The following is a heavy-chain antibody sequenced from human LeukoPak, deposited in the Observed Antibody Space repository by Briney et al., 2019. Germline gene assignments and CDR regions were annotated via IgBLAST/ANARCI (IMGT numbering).Heavy chain of an antibody. Sequence: PGGSLRLSCAASGFTFSAYGMHWVRQAPGKGLEWVAVISYDGSNKYYADSVKGRFTISRDNSKNTLYLQMNSLRAEDTAVYYCAKGMVGASGFDYWGQGTLVTVSS. V-gene: IGHV3-30*18. CDR2: ISYDGSNK. D-gene: IGHD1-26*01. CDR3: AKGMVGASGFDY. CDR1: GFTFSAYG. J-gene: IGHJ4*02.